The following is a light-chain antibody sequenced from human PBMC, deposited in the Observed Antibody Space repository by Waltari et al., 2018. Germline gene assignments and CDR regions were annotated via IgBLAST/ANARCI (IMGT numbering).Light chain of an antibody. J-gene: IGKJ4*01. CDR3: MQGTHFPPLT. Sequence: DVVMTQSPLSLPITPGQPASMTCRSSQSLLHSNGNTYLSWFLQKPGQHPRRLIYKGSNRDSGVPDRFSGSGAGTDFTLKISRVEAEDVGVYYCMQGTHFPPLTFGGGTKVEIK. CDR1: QSLLHSNGNTY. CDR2: KGS. V-gene: IGKV2-30*02.